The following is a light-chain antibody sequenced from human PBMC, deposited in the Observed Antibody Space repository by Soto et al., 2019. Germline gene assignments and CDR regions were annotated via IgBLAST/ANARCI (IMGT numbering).Light chain of an antibody. V-gene: IGKV1-39*01. J-gene: IGKJ4*01. CDR2: IPS. Sequence: DIQMTQSPSSLSASVGDRVAITCRASQNIVTCLILFHQEPVKGRKLLIYIPSTLQSGVPSRFSGSGSGTDFTLAISSLPPEDFATYYCEQSYSTPLTFGGGTKVDI. CDR1: QNIVTC. CDR3: EQSYSTPLT.